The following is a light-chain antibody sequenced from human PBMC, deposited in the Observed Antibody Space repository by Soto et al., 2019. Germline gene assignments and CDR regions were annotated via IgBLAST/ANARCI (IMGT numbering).Light chain of an antibody. CDR3: QQYKSWPTIT. J-gene: IGKJ5*01. CDR2: GAS. V-gene: IGKV3-15*01. Sequence: EIAMTQSQATRSLSPGERATLSCGASQSVRRRLAWYQQKPGQAPRLLIYGASTRATGIPARFSGNGSGTEFTLTISSLQSEDFAIYYGQQYKSWPTITFGQGTRLEIK. CDR1: QSVRRR.